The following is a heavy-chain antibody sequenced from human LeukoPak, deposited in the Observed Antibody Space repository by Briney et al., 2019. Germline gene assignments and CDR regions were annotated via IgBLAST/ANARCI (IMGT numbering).Heavy chain of an antibody. CDR1: GFTVSSNY. V-gene: IGHV3-53*01. CDR2: IYSGGST. J-gene: IGHJ4*02. D-gene: IGHD3-22*01. Sequence: GGSLRLSCAASGFTVSSNYMSWVRQAPGKGLEWVSVIYSGGSTYYADSVKGRFTISRDNSKNTLYLQMNSLRAEDTAVHYCARGQYYYDSSGYFDYWGQGTLVTVSS. CDR3: ARGQYYYDSSGYFDY.